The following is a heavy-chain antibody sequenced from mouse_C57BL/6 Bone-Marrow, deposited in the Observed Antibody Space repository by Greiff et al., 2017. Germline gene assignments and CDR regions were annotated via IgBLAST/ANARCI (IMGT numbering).Heavy chain of an antibody. Sequence: EVKLVESGGGLVKPGGSLKLSCAASGFTFSDYGMHWVRQAPEKGLEWVAYISSGSSTIYYADTVKGRFTISRDNAKNTLFLQMTSLRSEATAMYYCARDYGSSYVRSTYAMDYWGQGTSVTVSS. CDR3: ARDYGSSYVRSTYAMDY. CDR2: ISSGSSTI. V-gene: IGHV5-17*01. J-gene: IGHJ4*01. D-gene: IGHD1-1*01. CDR1: GFTFSDYG.